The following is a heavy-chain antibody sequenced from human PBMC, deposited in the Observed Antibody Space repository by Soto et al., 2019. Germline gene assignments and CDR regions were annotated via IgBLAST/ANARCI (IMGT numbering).Heavy chain of an antibody. D-gene: IGHD5-18*01. J-gene: IGHJ4*02. CDR2: INHSGST. CDR1: GGSFSGYY. V-gene: IGHV4-34*01. CDR3: ARGGTWIQLWSKGGTFDY. Sequence: PSETLSLTCAVYGGSFSGYYWSWIRQPPGKGLEWIGEINHSGSTNHNPSLKSRVTISVDTSKNQFSLKLSSVTAADTAVYYCARGGTWIQLWSKGGTFDYWGQGTLVTVSS.